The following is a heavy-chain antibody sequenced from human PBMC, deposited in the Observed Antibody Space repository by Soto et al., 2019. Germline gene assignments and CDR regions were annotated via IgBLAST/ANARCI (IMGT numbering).Heavy chain of an antibody. Sequence: PSEILSLTCTVSGGSISSGGYYWSWIRQHPGKGLEWIGYIYYSGSTYYNPSLKSRVTISVDTSKNQFSLKLSSVTAADTAVYYCAREKAARFGWFDPWGQGTLVTVS. CDR3: AREKAARFGWFDP. CDR2: IYYSGST. D-gene: IGHD6-6*01. J-gene: IGHJ5*02. V-gene: IGHV4-31*03. CDR1: GGSISSGGYY.